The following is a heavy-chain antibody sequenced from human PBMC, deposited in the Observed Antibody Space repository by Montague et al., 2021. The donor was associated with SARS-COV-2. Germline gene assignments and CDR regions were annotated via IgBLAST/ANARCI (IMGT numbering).Heavy chain of an antibody. D-gene: IGHD3-22*01. CDR1: GTMSCNSC. Sequence: SETLSLTCPVPSPGTMSCNSCADWMSTRPNTSHQKIAYASFSVKNKYSPSLKSRVTISVDTSKNLLSLKVISATAADTAVYYCARIGYESVGYYYIYPDWGQGTLVTVSS. J-gene: IGHJ1*01. CDR2: ASFSVKN. V-gene: IGHV4-59*02. CDR3: ARIGYESVGYYYIYPD.